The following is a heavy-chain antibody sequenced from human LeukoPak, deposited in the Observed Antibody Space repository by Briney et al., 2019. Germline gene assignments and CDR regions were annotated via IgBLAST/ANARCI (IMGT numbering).Heavy chain of an antibody. Sequence: KPSETLSLTCTVSGGSISSYYWSWIRQPPGKGLEWIGYIYYSGSTNYNPSLRSRVTISVDTSKNQFSLKLSSVTAADTAVYYCARDRMVRGVIPSYYMDVWGKGTTVTISS. V-gene: IGHV4-59*12. CDR1: GGSISSYY. CDR2: IYYSGST. CDR3: ARDRMVRGVIPSYYMDV. D-gene: IGHD3-10*01. J-gene: IGHJ6*03.